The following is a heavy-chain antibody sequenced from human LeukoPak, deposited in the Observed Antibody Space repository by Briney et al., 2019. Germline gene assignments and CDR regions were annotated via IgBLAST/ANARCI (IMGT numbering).Heavy chain of an antibody. Sequence: SETLSLTCTVSGGSISTYYWNWIRQPAGKGLEWIGRIYTGGYTNYNPSVKSRVTVSVDTSKNQFSLKLSSVTAADTAVYYCATDCSGSSCYPAGFDYWGQGTLVTVSS. CDR3: ATDCSGSSCYPAGFDY. CDR2: IYTGGYT. CDR1: GGSISTYY. V-gene: IGHV4-4*07. D-gene: IGHD2-15*01. J-gene: IGHJ4*02.